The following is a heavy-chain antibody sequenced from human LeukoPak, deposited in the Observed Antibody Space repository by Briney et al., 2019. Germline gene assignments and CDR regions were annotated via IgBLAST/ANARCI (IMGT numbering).Heavy chain of an antibody. CDR1: GGSISSYY. V-gene: IGHV4-59*08. CDR3: ARHLRITGTRDAFDI. D-gene: IGHD1/OR15-1a*01. CDR2: IYYSGST. J-gene: IGHJ3*02. Sequence: PSETLSLTCTVSGGSISSYYWSWIRQPPGKGLEWIGCIYYSGSTNYNPSLKSRVTISVDTSKNQFSLKLSSVTAADTAVHYCARHLRITGTRDAFDIWGQGTMVTVSS.